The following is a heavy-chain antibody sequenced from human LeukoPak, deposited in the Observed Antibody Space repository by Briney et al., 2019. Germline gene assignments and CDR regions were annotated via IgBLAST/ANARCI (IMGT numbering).Heavy chain of an antibody. V-gene: IGHV4-39*07. D-gene: IGHD6-13*01. J-gene: IGHJ6*03. Sequence: PSETLSLTCTGSGGSIRSSDYYWAWIRQPPGKGLEGIGTIYYSGSTYYNPSLKSRVTISVDTSKNQFSLKLSSVTAADTAVYYCARGAQQLVSDYYYYYYMDVWGKGTTITVSS. CDR3: ARGAQQLVSDYYYYYYMDV. CDR2: IYYSGST. CDR1: GGSIRSSDYY.